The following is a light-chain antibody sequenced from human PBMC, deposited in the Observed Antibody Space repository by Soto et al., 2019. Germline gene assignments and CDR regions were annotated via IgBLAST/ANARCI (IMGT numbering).Light chain of an antibody. J-gene: IGKJ1*01. CDR1: QSVSSY. Sequence: EIVLTQSPATLSLSPGERATLSCRASQSVSSYLAWYQQKPGQAPRLLIYDASNRATGIPARFSGSGSGTDFTLTISSLEPEDFAVYYCQQRNWPPWTFGQGTKVEIK. CDR2: DAS. CDR3: QQRNWPPWT. V-gene: IGKV3-11*01.